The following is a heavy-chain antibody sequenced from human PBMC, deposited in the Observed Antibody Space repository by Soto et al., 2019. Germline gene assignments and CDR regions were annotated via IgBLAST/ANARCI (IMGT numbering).Heavy chain of an antibody. CDR2: ISAYNGNT. CDR1: GYTFTSYG. CDR3: ARNLPKALPSYYYYGMDV. Sequence: QVQLVQSGAEVKKPGASVKVSCKASGYTFTSYGISWVRQAPGQGLEWMGWISAYNGNTNYAQKLQGRVTMTTDPTTSPAYMELRSLRSDDTAVYYCARNLPKALPSYYYYGMDVWGQGTTVTVSS. J-gene: IGHJ6*02. D-gene: IGHD1-7*01. V-gene: IGHV1-18*01.